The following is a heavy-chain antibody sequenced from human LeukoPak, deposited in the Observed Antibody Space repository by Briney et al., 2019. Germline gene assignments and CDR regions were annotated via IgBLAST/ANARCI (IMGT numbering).Heavy chain of an antibody. J-gene: IGHJ4*02. Sequence: SESLSLTWTVSGGSISSGGYYWSWIRQHPGKGLEWIGYIYYSGSTYYNPSLKSRVTISVDTSKNQFSLKLSSVTAADTAVYYCARGKYYYDSSGYSNFDYWGQGTLVTVSS. CDR3: ARGKYYYDSSGYSNFDY. V-gene: IGHV4-31*02. CDR2: IYYSGST. D-gene: IGHD3-22*01. CDR1: GGSISSGGYY.